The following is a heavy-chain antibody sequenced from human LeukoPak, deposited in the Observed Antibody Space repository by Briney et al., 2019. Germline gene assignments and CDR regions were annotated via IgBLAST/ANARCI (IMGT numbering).Heavy chain of an antibody. J-gene: IGHJ4*02. CDR3: ARGCFSTTCYTSGFDH. Sequence: ASVKVSCKTSGYTFTGYHIHWVRQAPGQGLEWMGWISPNSGGTNYAQKFQGRVTMTRDTSINTAYMELSSLRSDDTALYYCARGCFSTTCYTSGFDHWGQGTLVTVSS. V-gene: IGHV1-2*02. D-gene: IGHD2-2*02. CDR1: GYTFTGYH. CDR2: ISPNSGGT.